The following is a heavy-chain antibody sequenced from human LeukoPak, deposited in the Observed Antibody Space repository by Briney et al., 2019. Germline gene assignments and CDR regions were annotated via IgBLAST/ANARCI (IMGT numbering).Heavy chain of an antibody. CDR1: GFTFDVYA. CDR2: ISWNSGTI. Sequence: PGRSLRLSCAASGFTFDVYAMHWVRQAPGKGLEWVSGISWNSGTIGYTDSVKGRFTISRDNAKNSLYLQMNSLRAEGTALYYCAKGMAAAGTGAFDIWGQGTMVTVSS. V-gene: IGHV3-9*01. CDR3: AKGMAAAGTGAFDI. J-gene: IGHJ3*02. D-gene: IGHD6-13*01.